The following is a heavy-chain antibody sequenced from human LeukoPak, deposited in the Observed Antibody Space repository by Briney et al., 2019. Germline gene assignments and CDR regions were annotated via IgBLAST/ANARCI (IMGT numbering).Heavy chain of an antibody. V-gene: IGHV3-23*01. CDR3: ARDRYGDYALDY. CDR2: ISGRGDTT. CDR1: GFTFSNYG. Sequence: GGSLRLSCAGSGFTFSNYGMTWVRQAPGKGLEWVSAISGRGDTTRCGESVKGRFTVSRDNSKNTLYLQMNSLRAEDTAVYYCARDRYGDYALDYWGQGTLVTVSS. J-gene: IGHJ4*02. D-gene: IGHD4-17*01.